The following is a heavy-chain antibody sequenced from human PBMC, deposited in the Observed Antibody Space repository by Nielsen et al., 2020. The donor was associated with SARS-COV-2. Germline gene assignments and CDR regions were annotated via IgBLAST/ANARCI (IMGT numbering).Heavy chain of an antibody. CDR3: ARVMWTFDY. D-gene: IGHD2-21*01. V-gene: IGHV3-23*01. CDR2: ISGSGGST. Sequence: GESLKISCAAPGFTFSSYAMSWVRQAPGKGLEWVSAISGSGGSTYYADSVKGRFTISRDNSKNTLYLQMNSLRAEDTAVYYCARVMWTFDYWGQGTLVTVSS. CDR1: GFTFSSYA. J-gene: IGHJ4*02.